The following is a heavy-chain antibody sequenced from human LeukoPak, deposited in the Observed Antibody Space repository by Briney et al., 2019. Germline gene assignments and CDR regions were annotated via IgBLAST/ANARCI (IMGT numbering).Heavy chain of an antibody. D-gene: IGHD3-9*01. CDR3: ARDGPQGGVLRYFDWLSQNPLDY. CDR2: ISSSSSYT. Sequence: PGGSLRLSCAASGFTFSDYYMSWIRQAPGKGLEWVSYISSSSSYTNYADSVKGRFTISRDNAKNSLCLQMNSLRAEDTAVYYCARDGPQGGVLRYFDWLSQNPLDYWGQGTLVTVSS. V-gene: IGHV3-11*05. CDR1: GFTFSDYY. J-gene: IGHJ4*02.